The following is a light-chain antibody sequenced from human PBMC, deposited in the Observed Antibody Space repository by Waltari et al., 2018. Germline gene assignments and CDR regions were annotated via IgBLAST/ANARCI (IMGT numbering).Light chain of an antibody. CDR2: DVT. V-gene: IGLV2-11*01. CDR3: CSYAGSYTYV. J-gene: IGLJ1*01. Sequence: QSALTQPRSVSGSPGQSVTISCTGTSRDVGCYNYVSWYQQHPGQAPKLMIYDVTKRPSGVPDRFSGSKSGNTASLTISGLQAEDEADYYCCSYAGSYTYVFGTGTKVTVL. CDR1: SRDVGCYNY.